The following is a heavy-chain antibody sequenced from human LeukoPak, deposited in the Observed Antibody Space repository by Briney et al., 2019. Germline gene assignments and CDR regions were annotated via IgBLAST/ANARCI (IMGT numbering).Heavy chain of an antibody. J-gene: IGHJ5*02. CDR3: AGSFSSNWFDP. D-gene: IGHD3-10*01. CDR2: IKSDGSST. CDR1: GFTFSTYW. V-gene: IGHV3-74*01. Sequence: GRSLRLSCAASGFTFSTYWMHWVRQAPGKGLVWVSRIKSDGSSTIYADSVKGRFTISRDNAKNTLFLQMSSLRVEDTAVYYCAGSFSSNWFDPWGQGTLVTVSS.